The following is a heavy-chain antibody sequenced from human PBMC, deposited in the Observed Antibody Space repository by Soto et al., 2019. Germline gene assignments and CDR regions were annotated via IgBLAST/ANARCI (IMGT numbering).Heavy chain of an antibody. J-gene: IGHJ4*02. D-gene: IGHD3-22*01. V-gene: IGHV3-30*18. CDR1: GFTFSSYG. CDR2: ISYDGSNK. Sequence: QVQLVESGGGVVQPGRSLRLSCAASGFTFSSYGMHWVRQAPGKGLEWVAVISYDGSNKYYADSVKGRFTISRDNSKNTLYLQMNSLRAEDTAVYYCAKEPPFSSYYDSSGYWDNWGQGTLVTVSS. CDR3: AKEPPFSSYYDSSGYWDN.